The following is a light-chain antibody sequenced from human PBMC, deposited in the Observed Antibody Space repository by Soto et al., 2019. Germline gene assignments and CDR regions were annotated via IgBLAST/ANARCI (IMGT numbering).Light chain of an antibody. CDR2: ANN. Sequence: QSVLTQPPSASGTPGQRVTISCSGSSSNIGSEPVNWYQQVPGTAPKLLIYANNQRPSGVPDRFSVSKSGTSASLAIGGLQSEDEADYFCAAWDDSLKGWVFGGGTKPTVL. CDR1: SSNIGSEP. J-gene: IGLJ3*02. V-gene: IGLV1-44*01. CDR3: AAWDDSLKGWV.